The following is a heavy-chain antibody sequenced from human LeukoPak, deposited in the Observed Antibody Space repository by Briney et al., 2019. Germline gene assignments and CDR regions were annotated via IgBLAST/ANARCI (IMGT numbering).Heavy chain of an antibody. CDR3: ARDGTMVRGVITHHFDY. D-gene: IGHD3-10*01. J-gene: IGHJ4*02. CDR2: IYHSGST. CDR1: GGSISSGGYY. V-gene: IGHV4-30-2*01. Sequence: PSETLSLTCTVSGGSISSGGYYWSWIRQPPGKGLEWIGYIYHSGSTYYNPSLKSRVTISVDRSKNQFSLKLSSVTAADTAVYYCARDGTMVRGVITHHFDYWGQGTLVTVSS.